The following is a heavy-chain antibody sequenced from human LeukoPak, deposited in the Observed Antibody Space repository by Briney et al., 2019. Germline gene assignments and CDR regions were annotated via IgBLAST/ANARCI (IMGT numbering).Heavy chain of an antibody. J-gene: IGHJ3*02. CDR1: GGTFSSYA. V-gene: IGHV1-69*05. CDR2: IIPIFGTA. Sequence: SVKVSCKASGGTFSSYAISWVRQAPGQGLEWMGRIIPIFGTANYAQKFQGRVTITTDESTSTAYMELSSLRSGDTAVYYCARDYPPTAMFDAFDIWGQGTMVTVSS. D-gene: IGHD5-18*01. CDR3: ARDYPPTAMFDAFDI.